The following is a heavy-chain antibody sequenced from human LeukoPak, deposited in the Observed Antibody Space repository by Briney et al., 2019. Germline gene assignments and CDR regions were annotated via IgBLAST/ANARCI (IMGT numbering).Heavy chain of an antibody. V-gene: IGHV1-69*06. CDR3: ARGGGTGYCTNGVCYRSVVPGGVYYYMDV. Sequence: SVKVSCKASGGTFSNYAISWVRQAPGQGLEWMGGIIPIFGTANYAQKFQGRVTITADKSTSTAYMELSSLRSEDTAVYYCARGGGTGYCTNGVCYRSVVPGGVYYYMDVWGKGTTVTVSS. CDR2: IIPIFGTA. J-gene: IGHJ6*03. D-gene: IGHD2-8*01. CDR1: GGTFSNYA.